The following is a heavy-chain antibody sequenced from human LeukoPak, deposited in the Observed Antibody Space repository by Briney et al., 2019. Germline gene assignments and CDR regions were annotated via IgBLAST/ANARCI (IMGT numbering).Heavy chain of an antibody. J-gene: IGHJ4*02. CDR2: VYYARNT. Sequence: PSETLSLTRTVSGVSLSTYYLSWIRQPPRKGPGRIGYVYYARNTNLNPSLKGLCTISIDTSKNHFSLKLSSVTAANTAVYYCARHSAPQYYYDYSGYLDYWGQGTLVTVSS. CDR1: GVSLSTYY. CDR3: ARHSAPQYYYDYSGYLDY. D-gene: IGHD3-22*01. V-gene: IGHV4-59*08.